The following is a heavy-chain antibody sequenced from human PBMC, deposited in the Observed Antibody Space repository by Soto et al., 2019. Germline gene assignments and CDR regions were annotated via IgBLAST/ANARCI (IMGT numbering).Heavy chain of an antibody. J-gene: IGHJ6*01. V-gene: IGHV4-61*01. CDR1: VACVISPTYY. CDR3: AKTRDHNLQSHYALDV. CDR2: IYYSFST. Sequence: SETLSLTCTVSVACVISPTYYLDFIRQPPWNPLEWIVYIYYSFSTNYNPSLKSRVTISLDTSNDQFSLKLSSVTAADTAVYYCAKTRDHNLQSHYALDVWASATPVTV. D-gene: IGHD3-16*01.